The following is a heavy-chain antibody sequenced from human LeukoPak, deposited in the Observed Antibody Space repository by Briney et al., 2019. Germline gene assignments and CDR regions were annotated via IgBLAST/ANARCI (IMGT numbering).Heavy chain of an antibody. J-gene: IGHJ4*02. Sequence: GDSLKISCKGSGYTFTNNWIGWVRQMPGKGLEWMGIIYPGDSDTRYSPSFQGQVTISADKSISTAYLHWSSLKATDTAIYYCATLPSPTSAAPNWGQGTLVTVSS. CDR2: IYPGDSDT. CDR1: GYTFTNNW. V-gene: IGHV5-51*01. D-gene: IGHD6-25*01. CDR3: ATLPSPTSAAPN.